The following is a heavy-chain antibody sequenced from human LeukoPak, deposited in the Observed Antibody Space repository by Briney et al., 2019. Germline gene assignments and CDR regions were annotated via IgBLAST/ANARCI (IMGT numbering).Heavy chain of an antibody. CDR2: IYYSGST. Sequence: PSETLSLTCTVSGGSVSSGSYYWSWIRQPPGKGLEWIGYIYYSGSTNYNPSLKSRVTISVDTSKNQFSLKLSSVTAADTAVYHCASTDYDILTGLYYYYGMDVWGQGTTVTVSS. V-gene: IGHV4-61*01. CDR3: ASTDYDILTGLYYYYGMDV. J-gene: IGHJ6*02. D-gene: IGHD3-9*01. CDR1: GGSVSSGSYY.